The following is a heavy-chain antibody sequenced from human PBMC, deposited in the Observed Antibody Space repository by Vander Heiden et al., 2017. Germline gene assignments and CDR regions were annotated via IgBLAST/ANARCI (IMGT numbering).Heavy chain of an antibody. V-gene: IGHV3-9*01. CDR2: ISWNSGSI. CDR1: GFTLDDYA. Sequence: EVQLVESGGGLVQPGRSLRLSCAASGFTLDDYAMHWVRQAPGKGLEWVSGISWNSGSIGYADSVKGRFTISRDNAKNSLYLQMNSLRAEDTALYYCAKDQYYDYVWGRGGMDVWGQGTTVTVSS. D-gene: IGHD3-16*01. J-gene: IGHJ6*02. CDR3: AKDQYYDYVWGRGGMDV.